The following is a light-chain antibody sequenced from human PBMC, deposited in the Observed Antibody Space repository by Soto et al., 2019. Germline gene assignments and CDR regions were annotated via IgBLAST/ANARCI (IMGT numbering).Light chain of an antibody. Sequence: EIVMTQSPVTLSVSPGKRTTLSCRASQTIRSDLAWYQQQPGQAPRLLISDASTRATGIPARFNGSGSGTEFTLTISRLEPEDFAVYYCQQYGNSPWTFGQGTKVDIK. CDR1: QTIRSD. J-gene: IGKJ1*01. CDR3: QQYGNSPWT. V-gene: IGKV3-15*01. CDR2: DAS.